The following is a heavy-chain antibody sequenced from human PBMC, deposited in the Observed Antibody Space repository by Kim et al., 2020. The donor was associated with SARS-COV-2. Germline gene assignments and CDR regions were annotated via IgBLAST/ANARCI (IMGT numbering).Heavy chain of an antibody. Sequence: SETLSLTCTVSGYSISSGYYWGWIRQPPGKGLEWIGSIYHSGSTYYNPSLKSRVTISVDTSKNQFSLKLSSVTAADTAVYYCARIYGSGDRIDYWGQGTLVTVSS. CDR2: IYHSGST. J-gene: IGHJ4*02. CDR3: ARIYGSGDRIDY. D-gene: IGHD3-10*01. CDR1: GYSISSGYY. V-gene: IGHV4-38-2*02.